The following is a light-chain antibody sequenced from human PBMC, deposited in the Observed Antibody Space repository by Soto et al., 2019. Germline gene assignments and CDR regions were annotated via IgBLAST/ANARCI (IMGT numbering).Light chain of an antibody. CDR2: DAS. J-gene: IGKJ1*01. V-gene: IGKV1-5*01. CDR1: QSIGNW. Sequence: DVQLTQAPSTLSASVGDRVTITCRASQSIGNWLAWYQQKPGKAPNLLIHDASTLENGVPSRFSGSASGTDFTLTISSLQPYDFATYYCQQYNSYSPRTFGQGTKV. CDR3: QQYNSYSPRT.